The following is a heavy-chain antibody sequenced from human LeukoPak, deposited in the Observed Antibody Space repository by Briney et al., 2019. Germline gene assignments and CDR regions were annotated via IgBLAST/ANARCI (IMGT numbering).Heavy chain of an antibody. D-gene: IGHD3-22*01. CDR1: GFTFGDYV. CDR2: IRSKAYGGTT. Sequence: GGSLRLSCAGSGFTFGDYVMSWVRQAPGKGLEWVGFIRSKAYGGTTKNAASVKGRFTISRDDSRSIAYLQMNSLKTEDTAVYYCTRRYNYDSSGYYYVRDAFDIWGQGTMVTVSS. CDR3: TRRYNYDSSGYYYVRDAFDI. V-gene: IGHV3-49*04. J-gene: IGHJ3*02.